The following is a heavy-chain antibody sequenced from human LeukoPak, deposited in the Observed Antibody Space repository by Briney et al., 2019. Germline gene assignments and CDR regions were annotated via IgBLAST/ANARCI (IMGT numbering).Heavy chain of an antibody. J-gene: IGHJ3*02. CDR3: ARGPYYGSGSYSSAFDI. CDR1: GYTFTGYY. D-gene: IGHD3-10*01. V-gene: IGHV1-8*02. CDR2: MNPNSGNT. Sequence: ASVKVSCKASGYTFTGYYMHWVRQATGQGLEWMGWMNPNSGNTGYAQKFQGRVTMTRNTSISTAYMELSSLRSEDTAVYYCARGPYYGSGSYSSAFDIWGQGTMVTVSS.